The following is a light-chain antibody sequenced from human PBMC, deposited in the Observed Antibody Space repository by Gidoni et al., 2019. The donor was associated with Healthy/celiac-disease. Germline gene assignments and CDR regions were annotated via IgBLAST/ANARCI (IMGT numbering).Light chain of an antibody. V-gene: IGKV1-9*01. CDR3: QQLNSYPWT. CDR1: QGISSY. Sequence: DIPLTQSPSFLSASVGDRVTITCRASQGISSYLAWYQQKPGKAPKLLFYAASTLQSGVPSRFSGSGSGTEFTLTISSLQPEDFATYYCQQLNSYPWTFGQGTKVEIK. J-gene: IGKJ1*01. CDR2: AAS.